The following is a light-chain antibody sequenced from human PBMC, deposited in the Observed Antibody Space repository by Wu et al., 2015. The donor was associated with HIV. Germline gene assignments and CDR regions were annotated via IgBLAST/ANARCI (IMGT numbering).Light chain of an antibody. V-gene: IGKV3-15*01. J-gene: IGKJ4*01. CDR1: QSVSSD. Sequence: PGERATSPRRASQSVSSDLAWYQQKPGHGSQRPHLWCIHRALVSQTGSVAVGLGLEFTLTISSLQSEDFAVYYCQQYNDWPLTFGGGTKVEIK. CDR3: QQYNDWPLT. CDR2: CI.